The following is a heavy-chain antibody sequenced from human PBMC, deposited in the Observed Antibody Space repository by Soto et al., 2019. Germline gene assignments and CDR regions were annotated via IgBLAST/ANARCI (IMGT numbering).Heavy chain of an antibody. CDR1: GGSISSHY. CDR3: ARQDGYYGSGCYFDH. V-gene: IGHV4-59*08. CDR2: IYYSGST. Sequence: SETLSLTCTVSGGSISSHYWSWIRQPPGKGLEWIGYIYYSGSTNYNPSLKSRVTISVDTSKNQFSLKLSSVTAADTAVYYCARQDGYYGSGCYFDHWGQGTLVTVSS. D-gene: IGHD3-10*01. J-gene: IGHJ4*02.